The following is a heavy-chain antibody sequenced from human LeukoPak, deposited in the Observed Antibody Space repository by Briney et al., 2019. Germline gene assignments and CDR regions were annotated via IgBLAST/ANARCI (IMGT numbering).Heavy chain of an antibody. D-gene: IGHD6-6*01. CDR2: ISSSSSYI. CDR3: ARSDSSSSGYNY. CDR1: GFTFSSYA. J-gene: IGHJ4*02. V-gene: IGHV3-21*01. Sequence: PGGSLRLSCAASGFTFSSYAMSWVRQAPGKGLEWVSSISSSSSYIYYADSVKGRFTSSRDNAKNSLYLQMNSLRAEDTAVYYCARSDSSSSGYNYWGQGTLVTVSS.